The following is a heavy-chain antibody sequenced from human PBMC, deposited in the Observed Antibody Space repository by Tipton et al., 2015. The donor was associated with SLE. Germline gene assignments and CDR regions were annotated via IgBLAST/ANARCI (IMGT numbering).Heavy chain of an antibody. Sequence: PLRLSCAASGFTFSNAWMSWVRQAPGKGLQWVSRITSKIDGGTTDYAAPVKGRFSISRDDSKNMLYLQMNSLKTEDTAVYYCSTYLNTTIVEDFWGQGTLVTVSS. CDR1: GFTFSNAW. D-gene: IGHD5-18*01. J-gene: IGHJ4*02. CDR2: ITSKIDGGTT. CDR3: STYLNTTIVEDF. V-gene: IGHV3-15*01.